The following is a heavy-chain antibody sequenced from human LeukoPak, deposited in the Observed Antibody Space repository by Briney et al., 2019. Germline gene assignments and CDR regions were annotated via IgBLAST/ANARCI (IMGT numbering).Heavy chain of an antibody. D-gene: IGHD4-17*01. CDR2: IGGSGVTT. V-gene: IGHV3-23*01. CDR1: GLTCGEYV. CDR3: ARAQIIYGDNVRTQAFDI. Sequence: GASLRLSCAGAGLTCGEYVMSWVLGGPGKGLEKVSVIGGSGVTTYYGDSVKGRFTISRDNYKNTLYLQMNSLRAEDTAVYYCARAQIIYGDNVRTQAFDIWVQGTMVTVSS. J-gene: IGHJ3*02.